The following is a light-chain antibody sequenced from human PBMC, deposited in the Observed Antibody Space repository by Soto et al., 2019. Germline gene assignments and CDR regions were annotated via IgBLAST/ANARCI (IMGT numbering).Light chain of an antibody. CDR3: QQRTNWPPVT. J-gene: IGKJ4*01. Sequence: EIVLTQSPATLSLSPGERATLSCRASQSVDSYLAWYQQKPGQAPRLLIYDASTRATGIPARFSGSGSGTDFTLTISRLEAEDFAVYFCQQRTNWPPVTFGGGTKVEIK. V-gene: IGKV3-11*01. CDR2: DAS. CDR1: QSVDSY.